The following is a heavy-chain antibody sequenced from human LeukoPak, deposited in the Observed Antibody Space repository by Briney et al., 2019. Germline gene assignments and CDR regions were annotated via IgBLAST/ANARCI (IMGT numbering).Heavy chain of an antibody. CDR2: ISSRSGYK. Sequence: GGSLRLSCAASGFTFSSYNMNWVRQAPGKGLEWVSSISSRSGYKFYADSVKGRFTISRDNAKKSLFLQMNSLRAEDTAVYYCARGYFDNWGQGSLVTVSS. CDR3: ARGYFDN. V-gene: IGHV3-21*01. CDR1: GFTFSSYN. J-gene: IGHJ4*02.